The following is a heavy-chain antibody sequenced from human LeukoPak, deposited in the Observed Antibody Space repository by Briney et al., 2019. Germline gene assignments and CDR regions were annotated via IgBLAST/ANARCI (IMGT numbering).Heavy chain of an antibody. Sequence: GGSLRLSCAAFGFTVSSSYMSWVRQAPGKGLEWVSVIYSGGNTNYADSVKGRFTISRDNSKNTLYLQMNSLRAEDTAVYYCARDAHSHTWGQGTMVTVSS. CDR3: ARDAHSHT. CDR2: IYSGGNT. D-gene: IGHD2-15*01. J-gene: IGHJ3*01. V-gene: IGHV3-53*01. CDR1: GFTVSSSY.